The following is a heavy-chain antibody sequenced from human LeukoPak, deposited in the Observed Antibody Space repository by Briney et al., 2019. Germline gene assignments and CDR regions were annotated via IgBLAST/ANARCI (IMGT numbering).Heavy chain of an antibody. D-gene: IGHD1-26*01. V-gene: IGHV3-23*01. J-gene: IGHJ4*02. CDR2: ISGSGGST. CDR1: GFTFSSYA. Sequence: PGGSLRLSCAASGFTFSSYAMSWVRQAPGKGLEWVSAISGSGGSTYYADSVKGRFTISRDNSKNTLYLQMNSLRAEDTALYYCAKGSTGSFLTDYWGQGTLVTVSS. CDR3: AKGSTGSFLTDY.